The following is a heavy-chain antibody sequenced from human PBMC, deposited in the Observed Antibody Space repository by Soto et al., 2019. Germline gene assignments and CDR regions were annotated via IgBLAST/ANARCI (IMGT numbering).Heavy chain of an antibody. CDR3: AREGGPRFGEYKGYFDY. CDR1: GGSISSYY. D-gene: IGHD3-10*01. J-gene: IGHJ4*02. CDR2: IYYSGST. V-gene: IGHV4-59*01. Sequence: SETLSLTCTVSGGSISSYYWSWIRQPPGKGLEWIGYIYYSGSTNYNPSLKSRVTISVDTSKNQFSLKLSSVTAADTAVYYCAREGGPRFGEYKGYFDYWGQGTLVTVSS.